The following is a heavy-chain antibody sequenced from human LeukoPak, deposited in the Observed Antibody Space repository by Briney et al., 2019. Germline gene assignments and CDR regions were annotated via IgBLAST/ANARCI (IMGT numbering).Heavy chain of an antibody. CDR3: ATEGGYGSGGLDY. J-gene: IGHJ4*02. D-gene: IGHD3-10*01. V-gene: IGHV4-38-2*02. Sequence: SETLSLTCTVSGYSISSGYYWGWIRQPPGKGLEWIGSIYHSGSTYYNPSLKSRVTISVDTSKNQFSLKLSSLTAADTAVYSCATEGGYGSGGLDYWGQGPLVTVSS. CDR1: GYSISSGYY. CDR2: IYHSGST.